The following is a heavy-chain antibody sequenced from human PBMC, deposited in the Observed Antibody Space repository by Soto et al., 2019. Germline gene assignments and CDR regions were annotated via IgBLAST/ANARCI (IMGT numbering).Heavy chain of an antibody. CDR1: GFIFSNFG. Sequence: QVQLVESGGGVVQPGTSLRLSCAASGFIFSNFGMHWVRQAPGKGLEWVAVIWYDGNNKYYADSVKGRFTISRDNSKNTLHVQMNSLRDEDTAVYYCAREVETGGWFESWGQGTLVTVSS. CDR2: IWYDGNNK. V-gene: IGHV3-33*01. CDR3: AREVETGGWFES. D-gene: IGHD5-18*01. J-gene: IGHJ5*01.